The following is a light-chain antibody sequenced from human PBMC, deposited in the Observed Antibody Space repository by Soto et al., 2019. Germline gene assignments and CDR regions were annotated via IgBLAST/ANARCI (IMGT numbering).Light chain of an antibody. Sequence: DIQMTQSPSTLSASVGDRITITCRASQSVSRRLAWFQQKPGKDPRLLIYDASSLESGDPSRCSCRGSGTEFALTSRRLQPDEGATWYGDAYHSYSLHTGGRGNKLEI. CDR1: QSVSRR. J-gene: IGKJ2*01. V-gene: IGKV1-5*01. CDR3: DAYHSYSLHT. CDR2: DAS.